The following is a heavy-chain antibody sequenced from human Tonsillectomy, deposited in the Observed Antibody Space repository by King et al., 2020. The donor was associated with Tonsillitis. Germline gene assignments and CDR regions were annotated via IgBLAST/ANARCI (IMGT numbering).Heavy chain of an antibody. CDR1: GFTFSSYS. CDR3: AREEYSSGWYVGYYFDY. Sequence: QLVQSGGDLVKPGGSLRLSCAASGFTFSSYSMNWVRQAPGKGLEWVSSISSSSSYIYYADSVKGRFTISRDNAKNSLYLQMNSLRAEDTAVYYCAREEYSSGWYVGYYFDYWGQGTLVTVSS. V-gene: IGHV3-21*01. D-gene: IGHD6-19*01. CDR2: ISSSSSYI. J-gene: IGHJ4*02.